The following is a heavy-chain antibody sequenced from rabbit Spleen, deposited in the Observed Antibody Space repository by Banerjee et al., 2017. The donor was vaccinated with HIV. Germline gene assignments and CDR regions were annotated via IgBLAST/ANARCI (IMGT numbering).Heavy chain of an antibody. Sequence: QEQLEEFGGDLVKPGASLTLTCKASGLDFSSFYWICWVRQAPGKGLEWIACIDVTKYGTTYYASWAKGRFTISKTSSTTVTLQMTSLTAADTATYFCARDAAGREDFNLWGPGTLVTVS. J-gene: IGHJ4*01. V-gene: IGHV1S45*01. CDR3: ARDAAGREDFNL. CDR2: IDVTKYGTT. D-gene: IGHD4-2*01. CDR1: GLDFSSFYW.